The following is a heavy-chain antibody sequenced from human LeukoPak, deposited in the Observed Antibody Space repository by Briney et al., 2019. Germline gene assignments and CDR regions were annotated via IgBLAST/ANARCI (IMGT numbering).Heavy chain of an antibody. CDR3: ARVGYYDSSSGYLDY. CDR2: FDPEDGET. V-gene: IGHV1-24*01. Sequence: ASVKVSCKVSGYTLTELSMHWVRQAPGKGLEWMGGFDPEDGETIYAQKFQGRVTMTEDTSTDTAYMELSSLRSDDTAVYYCARVGYYDSSSGYLDYWGQGTLVTVSS. J-gene: IGHJ4*02. CDR1: GYTLTELS. D-gene: IGHD3-22*01.